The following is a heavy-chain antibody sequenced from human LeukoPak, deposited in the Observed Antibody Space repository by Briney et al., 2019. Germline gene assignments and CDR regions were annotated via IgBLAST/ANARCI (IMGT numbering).Heavy chain of an antibody. J-gene: IGHJ3*02. CDR1: GGSINSINW. Sequence: SGTLSLTCAVSGGSINSINWWSWVRQPPGQGLEWIGEMYHTGGFNYNPSLKSRVTISLDKSQNQFSLRLSSVTAADTAVYYCARVGMTTDAFDIWGQGTVVTVSS. CDR3: ARVGMTTDAFDI. CDR2: MYHTGGF. D-gene: IGHD4-11*01. V-gene: IGHV4-4*02.